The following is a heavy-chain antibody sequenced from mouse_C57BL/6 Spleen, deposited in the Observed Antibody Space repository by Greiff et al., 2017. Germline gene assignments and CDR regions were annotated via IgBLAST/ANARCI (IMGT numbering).Heavy chain of an antibody. CDR3: TRETGADGGFDY. J-gene: IGHJ2*01. CDR2: IDPETGGT. V-gene: IGHV1-15*01. D-gene: IGHD2-3*01. CDR1: GYTFTDYE. Sequence: QVQLQQSGAELVRPGASVTLSCKASGYTFTDYEMHWVKQTPVHGLEWIGAIDPETGGTDYNQKFKGKAILTADKSSITAYLELRCLTSEDSAVYYCTRETGADGGFDYWGQGTTLTVSS.